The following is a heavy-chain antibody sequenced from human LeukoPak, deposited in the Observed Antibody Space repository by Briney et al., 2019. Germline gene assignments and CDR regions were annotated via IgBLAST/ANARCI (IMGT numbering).Heavy chain of an antibody. V-gene: IGHV3-23*01. D-gene: IGHD6-19*01. CDR3: AKDRGDSSGWYDVYYFDY. Sequence: GGSLRLSCAASGFTFSSYAMSWARQAPGKGLEWVSAISGSGGSTYYADSVKGRFTISRDNSKNTLYLQMNSLRAEDTAVYYCAKDRGDSSGWYDVYYFDYWGQGTLVTVSS. CDR1: GFTFSSYA. J-gene: IGHJ4*02. CDR2: ISGSGGST.